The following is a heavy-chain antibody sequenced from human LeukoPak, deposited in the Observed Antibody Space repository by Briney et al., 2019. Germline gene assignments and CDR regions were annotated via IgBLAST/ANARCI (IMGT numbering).Heavy chain of an antibody. D-gene: IGHD2-2*01. CDR1: GFTFSSYS. J-gene: IGHJ6*02. CDR2: ISSSSSYI. CDR3: ARDRGYCSSTSCYQLAYYYYYGMDV. Sequence: NTGGSLRLSCAASGFTFSSYSMNWVRQAPGKGLEWVSSISSSSSYIYYADSVKGRFTISRDNAKNSLYLQMNSLGAEDTAVYYCARDRGYCSSTSCYQLAYYYYYGMDVWGQGTTVTVSS. V-gene: IGHV3-21*01.